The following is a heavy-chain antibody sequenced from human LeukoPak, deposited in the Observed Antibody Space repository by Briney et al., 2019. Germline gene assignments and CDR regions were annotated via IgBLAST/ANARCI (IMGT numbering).Heavy chain of an antibody. Sequence: GGSLRLSCAASGFTFSSYGMIWVRQAPGKGLEWVSYISSSGRTVYYADSVKGRFTISRDNAKNSLYLQMNSLRAEDTAVYYCARGGFGSGWYGPNSFDPWGQGTLVTVSS. CDR2: ISSSGRTV. J-gene: IGHJ5*02. V-gene: IGHV3-48*04. D-gene: IGHD6-19*01. CDR3: ARGGFGSGWYGPNSFDP. CDR1: GFTFSSYG.